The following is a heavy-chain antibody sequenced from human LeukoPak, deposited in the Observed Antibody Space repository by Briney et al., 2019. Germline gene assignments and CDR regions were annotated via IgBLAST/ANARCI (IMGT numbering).Heavy chain of an antibody. CDR3: ARGRLPRYYFDY. D-gene: IGHD3-9*01. V-gene: IGHV3-23*01. CDR1: GFTFSSYA. CDR2: ISGSGGST. J-gene: IGHJ4*02. Sequence: GGSLRLSCAASGFTFSSYAMSWVRQAPGKGLEWVSAISGSGGSTYYADSVKGRFTISRDNSKNTLYLQMNSLRAEDTALYYCARGRLPRYYFDYWGQGTLVTVSS.